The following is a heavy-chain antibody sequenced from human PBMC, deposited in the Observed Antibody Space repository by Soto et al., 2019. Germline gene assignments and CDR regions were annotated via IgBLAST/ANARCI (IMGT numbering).Heavy chain of an antibody. V-gene: IGHV3-30*03. CDR2: ISFDGTKE. CDR3: ARPIPRWSYHYGMDV. Sequence: QLVESGGRGVQPGRSLRLSCEASEFTFSSYAMHWVRQAPGRGLEWVALISFDGTKEYYADSVKGRFIISRDNSKRMVYLQMDSLSPDDTAIYYCARPIPRWSYHYGMDVWGQGTTVTVSS. J-gene: IGHJ6*02. CDR1: EFTFSSYA. D-gene: IGHD2-15*01.